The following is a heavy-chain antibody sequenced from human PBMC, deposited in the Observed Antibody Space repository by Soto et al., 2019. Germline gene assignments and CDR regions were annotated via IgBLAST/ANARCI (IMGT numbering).Heavy chain of an antibody. CDR3: AREFMVRGVTADAFDI. J-gene: IGHJ3*02. D-gene: IGHD3-10*01. V-gene: IGHV4-30-4*01. Sequence: QVQLQESGPGLVKPSQTLSLTCTVSGGSISSGDYYWSWIRQPPGKGLEWIGYIYYSGSTYYHPSLTRRVTISVDTYKNQFAQKLSSVTAADTAVYYCAREFMVRGVTADAFDIWGQGTMVTVSS. CDR2: IYYSGST. CDR1: GGSISSGDYY.